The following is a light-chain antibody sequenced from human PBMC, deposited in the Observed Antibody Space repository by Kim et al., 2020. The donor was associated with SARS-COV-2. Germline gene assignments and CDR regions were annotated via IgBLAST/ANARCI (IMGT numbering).Light chain of an antibody. CDR2: EDT. Sequence: NFMLTQPHSGSESPGKTVTISCTRSSGNIASNYMQWYQQRPGSAPTIVIYEDTQRPSGVPDRFSGSIDSSSNSASLTISGLKTEDEADYYCQSYDNTNQVFGGGTQLTVL. CDR1: SGNIASNY. J-gene: IGLJ3*02. CDR3: QSYDNTNQV. V-gene: IGLV6-57*04.